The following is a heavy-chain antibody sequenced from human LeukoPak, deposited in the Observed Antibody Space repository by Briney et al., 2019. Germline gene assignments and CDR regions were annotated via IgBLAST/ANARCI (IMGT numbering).Heavy chain of an antibody. CDR3: ARDLVRGVHLGDY. D-gene: IGHD3-10*01. J-gene: IGHJ4*02. Sequence: SETLSLTCTVSGGSISSSSYYWGWIRQPPGKGLEWIGSIYYSGSTYYNPSLKSRVTISVDTSKNQFSLKLSSVTAADTAVYYCARDLVRGVHLGDYWGQGTLVTVSS. CDR2: IYYSGST. V-gene: IGHV4-39*07. CDR1: GGSISSSSYY.